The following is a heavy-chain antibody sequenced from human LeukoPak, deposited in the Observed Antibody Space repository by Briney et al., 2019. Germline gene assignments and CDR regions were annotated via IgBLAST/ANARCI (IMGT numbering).Heavy chain of an antibody. Sequence: SETLSLTCTVSGGSISSGGDYWRWIRQHPGKGLEWIGYIYSGSTYYNPSLKSRVTISVDTSKNQFSLKLSSVTAADTAVYYCARGDYGDYRESWGQGTLVTVSS. J-gene: IGHJ5*02. CDR3: ARGDYGDYRES. CDR2: IYSGST. D-gene: IGHD4-17*01. V-gene: IGHV4-31*03. CDR1: GGSISSGGDY.